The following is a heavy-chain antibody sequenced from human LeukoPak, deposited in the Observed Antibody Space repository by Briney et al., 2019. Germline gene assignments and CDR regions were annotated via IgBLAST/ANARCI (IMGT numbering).Heavy chain of an antibody. D-gene: IGHD2-2*02. J-gene: IGHJ3*02. V-gene: IGHV3-7*01. CDR2: IKQDGSEK. CDR3: ARDPFRRYCSSTSCYTDGDAFDI. CDR1: GFTFSSYW. Sequence: GGSLRLSCAASGFTFSSYWMSWVRQAPGKGLEWVANIKQDGSEKYYVDSVKGRFTISRDNAKNSLYLQMNSLRAEDTAVYYCARDPFRRYCSSTSCYTDGDAFDIWGQGTMVTVSS.